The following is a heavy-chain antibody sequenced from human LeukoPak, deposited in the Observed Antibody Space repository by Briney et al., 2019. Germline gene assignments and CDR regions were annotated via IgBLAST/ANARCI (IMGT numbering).Heavy chain of an antibody. CDR3: ARSSITLDAFDI. V-gene: IGHV3-21*01. J-gene: IGHJ3*02. CDR2: ISSSSSYI. Sequence: PGGSLRLSCAASGFTFSNYSMNWVRQAPGKGLEWVSSISSSSSYIYYADSVKGRFTISRDNTKNSLFLQMNSLRAEDTAVYYCARSSITLDAFDIWGQGTMVTVSS. CDR1: GFTFSNYS. D-gene: IGHD3-10*01.